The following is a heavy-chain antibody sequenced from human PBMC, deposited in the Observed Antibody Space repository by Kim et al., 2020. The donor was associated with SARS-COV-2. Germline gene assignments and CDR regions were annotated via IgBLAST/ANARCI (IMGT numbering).Heavy chain of an antibody. J-gene: IGHJ4*02. D-gene: IGHD1-26*01. Sequence: GGSLRLSCTVSGLIFSDAWVNWVRLPPGKGLEWLGRITSRATTDYSVAVRNRVTISRDNSRNTIYLQMNSLVTEDTAIYYCSHSGTFNGKFQCWGQGTLV. CDR1: GLIFSDAW. CDR3: SHSGTFNGKFQC. V-gene: IGHV3-15*07. CDR2: ITSRATT.